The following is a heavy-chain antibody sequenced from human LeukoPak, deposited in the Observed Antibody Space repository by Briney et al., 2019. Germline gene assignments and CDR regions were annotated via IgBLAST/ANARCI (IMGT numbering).Heavy chain of an antibody. CDR1: GFTFSSYS. CDR3: ARGGWQQLVHPLRFDP. D-gene: IGHD6-13*01. CDR2: ISSSSSYI. J-gene: IGHJ5*02. V-gene: IGHV3-21*01. Sequence: GGSLRLSCAASGFTFSSYSMNWVRQAPGKGLEWVSSISSSSSYIYYADSVKGRFTISRDNAKNSLYLQMNSLRAEDTAVYYCARGGWQQLVHPLRFDPWGQGTLVTVSS.